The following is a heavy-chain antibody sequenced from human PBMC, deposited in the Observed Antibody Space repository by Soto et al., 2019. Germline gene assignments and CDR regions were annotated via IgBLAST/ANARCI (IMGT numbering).Heavy chain of an antibody. CDR2: ISGSGGST. CDR1: GFTFSSYA. Sequence: PGGSLRLSCAASGFTFSSYAMSWVRQAPGKGLEWVSAISGSGGSTYYADSVKGRFTISRDNSKNTLYLQMNSLRAEDTAVYYCAKDNSYYGAGSYPVPDWFDPWGQGTLVTVSS. J-gene: IGHJ5*02. V-gene: IGHV3-23*01. CDR3: AKDNSYYGAGSYPVPDWFDP. D-gene: IGHD3-10*01.